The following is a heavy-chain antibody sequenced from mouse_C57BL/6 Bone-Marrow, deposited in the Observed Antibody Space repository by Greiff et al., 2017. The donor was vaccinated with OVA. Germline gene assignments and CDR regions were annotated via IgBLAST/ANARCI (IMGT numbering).Heavy chain of an antibody. CDR2: IDPSDSYT. J-gene: IGHJ4*01. CDR3: ARVDY. Sequence: VQLQQPGAELVRPGTSVKLSCKASGYTFTSSWLHWVKQRPGQGLEWIGVIDPSDSYTNYNQKFKGKATLTVDTSSSTAYMQLSSLTSEDSAVYYCARVDYWGQGTSVTVSS. V-gene: IGHV1-59*01. CDR1: GYTFTSSW.